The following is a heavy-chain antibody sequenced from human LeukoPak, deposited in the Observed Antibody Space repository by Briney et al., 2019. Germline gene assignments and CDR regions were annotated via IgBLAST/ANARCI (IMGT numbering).Heavy chain of an antibody. Sequence: GGALRLSCAASGFRFSNYGMHWVRQAPGKGLEWVAVISDDESKIYYGDSVKGRFTISRDNSKNTLNLQMNGLRVEDTAVYFCGKGPGYSVYDNLPHHWGQGTLVTVSS. CDR2: ISDDESKI. D-gene: IGHD5/OR15-5a*01. V-gene: IGHV3-30*18. CDR1: GFRFSNYG. CDR3: GKGPGYSVYDNLPHH. J-gene: IGHJ5*02.